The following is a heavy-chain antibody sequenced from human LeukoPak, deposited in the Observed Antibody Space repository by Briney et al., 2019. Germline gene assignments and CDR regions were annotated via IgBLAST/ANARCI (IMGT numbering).Heavy chain of an antibody. J-gene: IGHJ6*02. CDR3: ASPSYGSGKYGKDV. V-gene: IGHV3-48*03. Sequence: GGSLRLSCAASGFTFSSYEMNWVRQAPGKGLEWVSYISSSGSTIYYADSVEGRFTISRDNAKNSLYLQMNSLRAEDTAVYYCASPSYGSGKYGKDVWGQGTTVTVSS. CDR2: ISSSGSTI. D-gene: IGHD3-10*01. CDR1: GFTFSSYE.